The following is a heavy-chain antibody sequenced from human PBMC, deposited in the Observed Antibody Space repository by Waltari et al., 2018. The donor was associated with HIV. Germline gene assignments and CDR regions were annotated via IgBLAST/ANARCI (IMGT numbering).Heavy chain of an antibody. J-gene: IGHJ6*02. Sequence: QVQLQESGPGLVKPSQTLSLTCTVSGGSISSGSYYWSWIRQPAGKGLEWIGRIYTSGITNYNPSLKSRVTISVDTSKNQFSLKLSSVTAADTAVYYCARETRNIWFGEQNGMDVWGQGTTVTVSS. CDR1: GGSISSGSYY. D-gene: IGHD3-10*01. V-gene: IGHV4-61*02. CDR2: IYTSGIT. CDR3: ARETRNIWFGEQNGMDV.